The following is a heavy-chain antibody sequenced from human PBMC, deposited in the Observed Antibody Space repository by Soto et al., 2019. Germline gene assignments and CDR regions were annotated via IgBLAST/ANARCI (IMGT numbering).Heavy chain of an antibody. J-gene: IGHJ3*02. Sequence: ASVKVSCKASGYTFTSYGISWVRQAPGQGLEWMGWISAYNGNTNYAQKLQGRVTMTTDTSTSTAYMELRSLRSDDTAVYYCASASFLPLSGGLDAFVICGQGTMVTVSS. V-gene: IGHV1-18*01. CDR3: ASASFLPLSGGLDAFVI. CDR1: GYTFTSYG. CDR2: ISAYNGNT. D-gene: IGHD3-3*01.